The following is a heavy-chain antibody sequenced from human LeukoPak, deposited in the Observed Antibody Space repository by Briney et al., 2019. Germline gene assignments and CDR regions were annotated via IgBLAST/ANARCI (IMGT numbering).Heavy chain of an antibody. CDR2: ISGSGGST. J-gene: IGHJ4*02. Sequence: GGSLRLSCAASGFTISSYAMSGVRLAPGKGREWVSGISGSGGSTHYADPVKGRFTISRDNSKNTLYLQMNSLGGEDTAEYYCAKDLPSNMAVASYYFDYWGQGTLVTVSS. CDR1: GFTISSYA. CDR3: AKDLPSNMAVASYYFDY. V-gene: IGHV3-23*01. D-gene: IGHD6-19*01.